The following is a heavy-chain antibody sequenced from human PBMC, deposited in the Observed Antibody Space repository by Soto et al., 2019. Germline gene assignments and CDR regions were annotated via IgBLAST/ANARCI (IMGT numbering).Heavy chain of an antibody. D-gene: IGHD4-17*01. V-gene: IGHV1-69*01. CDR3: ARDGLGVSRTTVRHGALDI. Sequence: QVQLVQSGAEVKKPGSSVKVSCKASGGSFSTYGISWVRQAPGQGLEWMGGFIPVFTTAKYAQTFQGRVSITADEYTYTTYMELSRLRSEDTAVYFCARDGLGVSRTTVRHGALDIWGQGTVVTVSS. CDR1: GGSFSTYG. J-gene: IGHJ3*02. CDR2: FIPVFTTA.